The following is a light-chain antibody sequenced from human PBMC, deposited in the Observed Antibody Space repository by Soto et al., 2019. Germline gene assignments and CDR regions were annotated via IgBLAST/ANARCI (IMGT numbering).Light chain of an antibody. Sequence: QYALTQPASVSGSPGQSITISCTGTSSDVGGYNYVSWYQQHPGQVPKLTIYEVTNRPSWVSSRFSGSKSGNTASLTISGLQAEDEADYYCSSYTNSDTWVFGGGTKLTVL. CDR2: EVT. CDR1: SSDVGGYNY. J-gene: IGLJ3*02. CDR3: SSYTNSDTWV. V-gene: IGLV2-14*01.